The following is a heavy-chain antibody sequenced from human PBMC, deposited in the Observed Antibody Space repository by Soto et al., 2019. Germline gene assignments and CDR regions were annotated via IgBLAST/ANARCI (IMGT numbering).Heavy chain of an antibody. Sequence: GESLKISCKGSGYSFTSYWISWVRQMPGKGLVWMGRIDPSDFYTNYSPSFQGHVTISADKSISTAYQQWSSLKASDTAMYYCARHRDDYPAGLDVWGQGTTVTVSS. CDR3: ARHRDDYPAGLDV. J-gene: IGHJ6*02. V-gene: IGHV5-10-1*01. D-gene: IGHD4-17*01. CDR1: GYSFTSYW. CDR2: IDPSDFYT.